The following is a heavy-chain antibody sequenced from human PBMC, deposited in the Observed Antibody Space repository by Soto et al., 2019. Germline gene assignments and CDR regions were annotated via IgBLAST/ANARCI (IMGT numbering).Heavy chain of an antibody. CDR1: GGSFTYS. D-gene: IGHD4-4*01. CDR3: ARLHSRGTYGMDI. Sequence: SVKVSCKASGGSFTYSLSWVRQAPGQGLEWMGGIIPIFGTTHYAQKFQGRVTITADESTKTAYMELSTLRSEDAAVYYCARLHSRGTYGMDIWGQGTTVNVSS. J-gene: IGHJ6*02. V-gene: IGHV1-69*13. CDR2: IIPIFGTT.